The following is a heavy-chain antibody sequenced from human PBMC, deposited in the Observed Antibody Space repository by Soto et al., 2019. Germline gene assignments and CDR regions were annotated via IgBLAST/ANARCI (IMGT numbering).Heavy chain of an antibody. CDR1: GGSFSGYY. CDR3: ARHPQYYDFWRGYQNEGPSDMDV. J-gene: IGHJ6*02. Sequence: QVQLQKWGAGLLKPSETLSLTCVVYGGSFSGYYWTWIRQAHGKGLEWIGEIKHSGGTNYNSSLTCLVTISLDPSKNPFSLTLATAAASDTAVDSFARHPQYYDFWRGYQNEGPSDMDVWDQGHTVNVAS. CDR2: IKHSGGT. D-gene: IGHD3-3*01. V-gene: IGHV4-34*02.